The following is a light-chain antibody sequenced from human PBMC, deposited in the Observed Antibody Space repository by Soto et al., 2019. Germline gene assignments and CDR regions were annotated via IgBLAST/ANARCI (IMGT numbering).Light chain of an antibody. CDR3: QLRRQRSSWPPIA. J-gene: IGKJ5*01. CDR1: ERISHS. Sequence: DIVLTQSPATLSLSPGNRVTLSCRANERISHSLAWYQQRPGQAPRILIYDASFRATGIPQRFSGSRSGTDFTLSISSLEPEDFAVYYRQLRRQRSSWPPIAFGQGTRLDLK. V-gene: IGKV3-11*01. CDR2: DAS.